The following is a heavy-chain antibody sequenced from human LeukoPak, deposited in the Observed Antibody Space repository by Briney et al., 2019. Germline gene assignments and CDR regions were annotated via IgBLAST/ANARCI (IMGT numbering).Heavy chain of an antibody. CDR2: INSDGSST. V-gene: IGHV3-74*01. J-gene: IGHJ4*02. CDR3: AILAASNPLDY. CDR1: GFTFSSYW. Sequence: GSLRLSCAASGFTFSSYWMHWVRQAPGRGLVWVSRINSDGSSTSYADSVKGRFTISRDNAKNTLYLQMNSLRAEDTAVYYCAILAASNPLDYWGQGTLVTVSS. D-gene: IGHD2-2*01.